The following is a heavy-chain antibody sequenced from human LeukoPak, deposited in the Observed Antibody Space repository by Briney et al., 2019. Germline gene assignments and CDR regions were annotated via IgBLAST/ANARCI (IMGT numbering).Heavy chain of an antibody. CDR1: GFNFNKYW. CDR2: IKHDDSEK. Sequence: GGSLRLSCAASGFNFNKYWMNWVRQAPGKGREWVANIKHDDSEKNYVDSVRGRFTISRDNAKNSLYLQLNSLRDEDTAVYFSARGGYYNFWTGLVDYWGQGTRVTVSS. D-gene: IGHD3/OR15-3a*01. V-gene: IGHV3-7*01. J-gene: IGHJ4*02. CDR3: ARGGYYNFWTGLVDY.